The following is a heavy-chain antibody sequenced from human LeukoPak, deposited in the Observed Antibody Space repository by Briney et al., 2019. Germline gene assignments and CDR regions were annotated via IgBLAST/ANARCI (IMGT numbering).Heavy chain of an antibody. J-gene: IGHJ4*02. CDR3: AKELGGDIVVVPAAYGY. V-gene: IGHV3-30*18. CDR1: GFTFSSYG. D-gene: IGHD2-2*01. CDR2: ISYDGSNK. Sequence: PGGSLRLSCAASGFTFSSYGMHWVRQAPGKGLEWVAVISYDGSNKYYADSVKGRFTISRDNSKNTLYLQMNSLRAEDTAVYYCAKELGGDIVVVPAAYGYWGQGTLVTVSS.